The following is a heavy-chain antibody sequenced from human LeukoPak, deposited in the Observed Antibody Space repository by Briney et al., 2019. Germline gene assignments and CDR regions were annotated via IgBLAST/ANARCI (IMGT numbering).Heavy chain of an antibody. CDR2: IYNIETT. CDR1: AVSMTNYH. J-gene: IGHJ5*02. V-gene: IGHV4-59*01. D-gene: IGHD5-18*01. Sequence: PSETLSLTCTVSAVSMTNYHWTWIRQSPGKAPEYIGYIYNIETTNYNPSLKSRVTVSVDMSKKQFSLRLNSVTAADPAVYYCARGSDGYRFDPWGQGILVTVSS. CDR3: ARGSDGYRFDP.